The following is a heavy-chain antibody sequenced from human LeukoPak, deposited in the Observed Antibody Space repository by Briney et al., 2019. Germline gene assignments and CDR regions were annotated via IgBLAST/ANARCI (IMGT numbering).Heavy chain of an antibody. CDR3: ARGLGEAAAGTPRDY. CDR2: IVVGSGNT. V-gene: IGHV1-58*01. J-gene: IGHJ4*02. Sequence: SVKVSCKASGFTFTSSAVQWVRQARGQRLEWMGWIVVGSGNTNYAQKFQERVTITRDMSTSTAYMELRSLRSDDTAVYYCARGLGEAAAGTPRDYWGQGTLVTVSS. CDR1: GFTFTSSA. D-gene: IGHD6-13*01.